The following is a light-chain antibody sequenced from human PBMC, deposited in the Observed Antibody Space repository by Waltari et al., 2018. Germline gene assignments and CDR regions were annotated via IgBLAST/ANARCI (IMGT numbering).Light chain of an antibody. J-gene: IGKJ4*01. CDR3: LLHKTYPPLT. Sequence: DIQMTQSPSSRSASVGDRVTITCRASQAIGNNLDWYHQKPGKAPKRLIYTTSSLQSGVPSRFSGSGSGTEFSLTISSLQPEDSATYYCLLHKTYPPLTFGGGTKVEIK. V-gene: IGKV1-17*01. CDR1: QAIGNN. CDR2: TTS.